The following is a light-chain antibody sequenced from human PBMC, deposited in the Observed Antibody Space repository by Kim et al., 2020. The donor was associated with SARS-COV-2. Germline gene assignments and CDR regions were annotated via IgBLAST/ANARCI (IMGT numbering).Light chain of an antibody. Sequence: PGQSITISCTGTSSAVGGYNYVSWYQQHPGKAPKLMIYDVSHRPSGVSNRFSGSKSGNTASLTISGLQAEDEADYYCSSYTSSSTRFGGGTQLTVL. CDR3: SSYTSSSTR. V-gene: IGLV2-14*03. J-gene: IGLJ2*01. CDR1: SSAVGGYNY. CDR2: DVS.